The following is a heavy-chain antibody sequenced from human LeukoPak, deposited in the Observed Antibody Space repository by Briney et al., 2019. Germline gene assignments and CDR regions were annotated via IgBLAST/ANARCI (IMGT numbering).Heavy chain of an antibody. V-gene: IGHV1-2*02. J-gene: IGHJ4*02. CDR1: GYTFTNYG. CDR2: INPNSGGT. Sequence: GASVKVSCKASGYTFTNYGINWVRQAPGQGLEWMGWINPNSGGTNYAQKFQGRVTMTRDTSISTAYMELSRLRSDDTAVYYCARDHMVRGGKIDYWGQGTLVTVSS. CDR3: ARDHMVRGGKIDY. D-gene: IGHD3-10*01.